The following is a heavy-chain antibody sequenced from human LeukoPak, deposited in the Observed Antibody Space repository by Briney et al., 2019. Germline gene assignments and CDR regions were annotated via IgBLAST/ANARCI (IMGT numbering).Heavy chain of an antibody. V-gene: IGHV3-23*01. CDR3: ASSGISDAFDI. D-gene: IGHD3-10*01. Sequence: GGSLRLSCAASEFSVSSNYMSWVRQAPGKGLEWVSAISGSGGSTYYADSVKGRFTISRDNSKNTLYLQMNSLRAEDTAVYYCASSGISDAFDIWGQGTMVTVSS. CDR2: ISGSGGST. CDR1: EFSVSSNY. J-gene: IGHJ3*02.